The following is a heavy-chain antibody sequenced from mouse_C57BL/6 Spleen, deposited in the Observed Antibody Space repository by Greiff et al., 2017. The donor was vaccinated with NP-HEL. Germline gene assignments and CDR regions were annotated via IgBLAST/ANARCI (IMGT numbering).Heavy chain of an antibody. V-gene: IGHV6-3*01. CDR1: GFTFSNYW. D-gene: IGHD1-1*01. Sequence: EVKLMESGGGLVQPGGSMKLSCVASGFTFSNYWMNWVRQSPEKGLEWVAQIRLKSDNYATHYAESVKGRFTISRDDSKSSVYLQMNNLRAEDTGIYYCTGFYYGSSYFDYWGQGTTLTVSS. J-gene: IGHJ2*01. CDR3: TGFYYGSSYFDY. CDR2: IRLKSDNYAT.